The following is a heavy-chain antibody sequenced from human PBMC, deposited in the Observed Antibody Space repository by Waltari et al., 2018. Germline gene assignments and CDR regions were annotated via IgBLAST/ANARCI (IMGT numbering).Heavy chain of an antibody. J-gene: IGHJ4*02. V-gene: IGHV1-2*02. CDR1: GYTFAAFY. Sequence: QVQLVQSGAEMKRPGASVKVSCKASGYTFAAFYIHWVRQAPGQGFEWMGWVSPKNGVTNYVPKFQGRVTMTRDTSINTVYMELRRLTSDDTAVYFCGRDLTQQLYDYWGQGTLVTVSS. D-gene: IGHD6-13*01. CDR2: VSPKNGVT. CDR3: GRDLTQQLYDY.